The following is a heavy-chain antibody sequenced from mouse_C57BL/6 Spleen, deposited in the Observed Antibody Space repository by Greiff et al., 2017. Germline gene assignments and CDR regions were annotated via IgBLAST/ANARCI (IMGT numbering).Heavy chain of an antibody. D-gene: IGHD2-1*01. V-gene: IGHV1-62-2*01. CDR1: GYTFTEYT. Sequence: QVQLQQSGAELVKPGASVKMSCKASGYTFTEYTINWVKQRPGKGLEWIGWFYPGSGSITYNEKFKDKATLTADKSSSTVYMELSKLTSEDSAVYFCARKIYYGNLYAMDYWGQGTSVTVSS. CDR2: FYPGSGSI. CDR3: ARKIYYGNLYAMDY. J-gene: IGHJ4*01.